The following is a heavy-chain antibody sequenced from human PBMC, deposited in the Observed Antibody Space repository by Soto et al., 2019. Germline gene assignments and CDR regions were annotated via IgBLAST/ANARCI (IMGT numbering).Heavy chain of an antibody. Sequence: GGSLRLSCAASGFTFSSYAMHWVRQAPGKGLEWVAVISYDGSNKYYADSVKGRFTISRDNSKNTLYLQMNSLRAEDTAVYYCARERKGIVDGGAFDIWGQGTMVTVSS. CDR3: ARERKGIVDGGAFDI. D-gene: IGHD2-15*01. J-gene: IGHJ3*02. CDR1: GFTFSSYA. CDR2: ISYDGSNK. V-gene: IGHV3-30-3*01.